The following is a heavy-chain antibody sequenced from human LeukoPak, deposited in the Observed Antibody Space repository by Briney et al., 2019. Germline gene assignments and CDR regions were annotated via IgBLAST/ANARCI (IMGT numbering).Heavy chain of an antibody. CDR2: VYHTGRT. Sequence: PSETLSLTCTVSGGSISTYYWSWIRQPPGKGLEYIGFVYHTGRTDYSSSLKSRVTISVDTSKNQFSLKLSSVTAADTAVYYCARDQTSYGSGSLWFDPWGQGTLVTVSS. CDR3: ARDQTSYGSGSLWFDP. CDR1: GGSISTYY. D-gene: IGHD3-10*01. J-gene: IGHJ5*02. V-gene: IGHV4-59*01.